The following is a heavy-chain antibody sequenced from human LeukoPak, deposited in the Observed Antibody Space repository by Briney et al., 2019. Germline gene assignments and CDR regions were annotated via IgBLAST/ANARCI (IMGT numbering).Heavy chain of an antibody. Sequence: ASVKVSCKASGYTFTSYGISWVRQAPGQGLEWMGWISAYNGNTNYAQKLQGRVTMTTDTSTSTAYMELRSLRSDDTAVYYCARDSPKKGVVTEFDPWGQGTLVTVSS. CDR2: ISAYNGNT. J-gene: IGHJ5*02. D-gene: IGHD3-22*01. CDR1: GYTFTSYG. V-gene: IGHV1-18*01. CDR3: ARDSPKKGVVTEFDP.